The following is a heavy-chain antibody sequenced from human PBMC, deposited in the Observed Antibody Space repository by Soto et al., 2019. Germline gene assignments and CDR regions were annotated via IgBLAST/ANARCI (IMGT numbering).Heavy chain of an antibody. J-gene: IGHJ6*02. D-gene: IGHD2-21*02. V-gene: IGHV4-30-2*01. CDR1: GFSISSGGYS. CDR2: IYHSGST. CDR3: ARDLWGYCGTDCYPLDV. Sequence: SETLSLTCAVSGFSISSGGYSWSWIRQPPGKGLEWIGYIYHSGSTYYNPSLKSRVIISVDRSKNQFSLKVRSVTAADTAVYYCARDLWGYCGTDCYPLDVWGQGTTVTVSS.